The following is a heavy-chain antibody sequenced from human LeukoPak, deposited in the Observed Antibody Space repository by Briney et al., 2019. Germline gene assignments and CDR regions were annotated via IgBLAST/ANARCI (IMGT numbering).Heavy chain of an antibody. V-gene: IGHV4-34*01. D-gene: IGHD3-3*01. CDR1: GGSFSGYY. J-gene: IGHJ4*02. CDR3: ARHRGYDFWSGYNYYFDY. Sequence: PSETLSLTCAVYGGSFSGYYRSWIRQPPGKGLEWIGEINHSGSTNYNPSLKSRVTISVDTSKNQFSLKLSSVTAADTAVYYCARHRGYDFWSGYNYYFDYWGQGTLVTVSS. CDR2: INHSGST.